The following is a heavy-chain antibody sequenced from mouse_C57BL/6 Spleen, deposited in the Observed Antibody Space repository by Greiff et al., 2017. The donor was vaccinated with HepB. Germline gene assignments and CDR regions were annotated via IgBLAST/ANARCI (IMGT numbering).Heavy chain of an antibody. Sequence: DVMLVESGGDLVKPGGSLKLSCAASGFTFSSYGMSWVRQTPDKRLEWVATISSGGSYTYYPDSVKGRFTISRDNAKNTLYLQMSSLKSEDTAMYYCARHDYSNYYWYFDVWGTGTTVTVSS. CDR1: GFTFSSYG. V-gene: IGHV5-6*02. J-gene: IGHJ1*03. D-gene: IGHD2-5*01. CDR2: ISSGGSYT. CDR3: ARHDYSNYYWYFDV.